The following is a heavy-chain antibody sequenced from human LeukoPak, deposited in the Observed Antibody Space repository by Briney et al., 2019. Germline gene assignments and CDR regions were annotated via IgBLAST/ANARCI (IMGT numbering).Heavy chain of an antibody. D-gene: IGHD5-18*01. CDR2: ISSSSSYI. CDR3: ARKTGYSYAFDY. V-gene: IGHV3-21*01. CDR1: GFTFSSYS. J-gene: IGHJ4*02. Sequence: PGGSLRLSCAASGFTFSSYSMNGVRQAPGKGLEWVSSISSSSSYIYYADSVKGGFTISRDNAKNSLYLQMNSLRAEDTAVYYCARKTGYSYAFDYWGQGTLVTVSS.